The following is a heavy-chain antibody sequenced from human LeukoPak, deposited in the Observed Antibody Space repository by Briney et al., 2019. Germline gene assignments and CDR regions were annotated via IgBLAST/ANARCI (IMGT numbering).Heavy chain of an antibody. V-gene: IGHV1-3*01. CDR2: INAGNGNT. CDR1: GYTFTSYA. Sequence: ASVKVSCKASGYTFTSYAMHWVRQAPGQRLEWMGWINAGNGNTKYSQKFQGRVTITRDTSASTAYMELSSLRSEDTAEYYCARVPDYGDENWFDPWGQGTLVTVSS. CDR3: ARVPDYGDENWFDP. J-gene: IGHJ5*02. D-gene: IGHD4-17*01.